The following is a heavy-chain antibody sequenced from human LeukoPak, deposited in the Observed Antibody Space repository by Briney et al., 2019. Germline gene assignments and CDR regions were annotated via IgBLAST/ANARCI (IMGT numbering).Heavy chain of an antibody. D-gene: IGHD6-6*01. Sequence: GGSLRLSCAASGFTFSSSAMSWVRQAPGKGLEWVSTISGSGASTYYADSVKGRFTISRDNSKNTLYLQMNSLRADDTAVYYCAKDQGVRADHWGQGTLVTVSS. CDR2: ISGSGAST. V-gene: IGHV3-23*01. CDR3: AKDQGVRADH. CDR1: GFTFSSSA. J-gene: IGHJ4*02.